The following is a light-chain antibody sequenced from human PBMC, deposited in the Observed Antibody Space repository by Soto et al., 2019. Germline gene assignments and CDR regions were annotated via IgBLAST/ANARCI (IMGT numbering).Light chain of an antibody. CDR3: AVWDDSLNGPV. Sequence: QSVLTQPPSASGTPGQRVTISCSGGRSNIGTNAVNWYQQLPGAAPKLLMFHDERRPSGVPDRVSGSKSGTSASLAISGLRSDDEADYYCAVWDDSLNGPVFGGGTKVTVL. V-gene: IGLV1-44*01. CDR2: HDE. J-gene: IGLJ1*01. CDR1: RSNIGTNA.